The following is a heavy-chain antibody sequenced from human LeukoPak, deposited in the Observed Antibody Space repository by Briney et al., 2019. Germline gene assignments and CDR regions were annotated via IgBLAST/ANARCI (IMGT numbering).Heavy chain of an antibody. CDR3: AKPSNYYGSATDAFDF. D-gene: IGHD3-10*01. J-gene: IGHJ3*01. V-gene: IGHV4-39*07. Sequence: PSETLSLTCTVSGGSISSTTYYWGWIRQPPGKGLEWIGSIYYSGSTYYNPSLKSRVTISVDTSKNQISLKLRSLTAADTAVYYCAKPSNYYGSATDAFDFWGQGTMVTVSS. CDR1: GGSISSTTYY. CDR2: IYYSGST.